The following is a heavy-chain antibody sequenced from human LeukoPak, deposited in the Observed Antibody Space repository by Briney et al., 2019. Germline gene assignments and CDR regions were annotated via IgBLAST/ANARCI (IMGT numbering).Heavy chain of an antibody. J-gene: IGHJ4*02. D-gene: IGHD3-10*01. Sequence: GGSLRLSCAGSGFRFRDDWMSWVRQAPGKGLEWVANIKQEGNEKDYLDSVKGRFTISRDNARNSLYLQMNRLRADDTAVYYCARDGGGPLDWGQGTLVTVSS. CDR2: IKQEGNEK. V-gene: IGHV3-7*01. CDR3: ARDGGGPLD. CDR1: GFRFRDDW.